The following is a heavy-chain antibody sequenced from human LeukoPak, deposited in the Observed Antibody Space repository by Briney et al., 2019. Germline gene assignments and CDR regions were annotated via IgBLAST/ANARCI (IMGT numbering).Heavy chain of an antibody. CDR3: ARDDDSSGPLAGPWYFDL. J-gene: IGHJ2*01. CDR2: IYYSGST. D-gene: IGHD3-22*01. V-gene: IGHV4-59*01. Sequence: TSETLSLTCTVSGGSISSYYWSWIRQPPGKGLEWIGYIYYSGSTNYNPSLKSRVTISVDTSKNQFSLKLSSVTAADTAVYYCARDDDSSGPLAGPWYFDLWGRGTLVTVSS. CDR1: GGSISSYY.